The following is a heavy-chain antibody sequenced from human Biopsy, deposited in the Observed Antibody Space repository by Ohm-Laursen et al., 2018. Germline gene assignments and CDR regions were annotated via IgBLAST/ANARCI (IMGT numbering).Heavy chain of an antibody. CDR3: ARVFGGAYYSYAFDI. CDR1: DYTFYSYG. V-gene: IGHV1-18*04. Sequence: GSSVKVSCKFSDYTFYSYGITWVRRAPGQGLEWMGWITADEKNSAPKFQGRVTMTTDMSTSTAYMELRGLKSDDTAVYYCARVFGGAYYSYAFDIWGQGTLVIVSS. D-gene: IGHD1-26*01. J-gene: IGHJ3*02. CDR2: ITADEK.